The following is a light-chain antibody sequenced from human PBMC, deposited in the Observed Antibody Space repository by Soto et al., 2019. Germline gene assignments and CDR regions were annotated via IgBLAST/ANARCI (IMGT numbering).Light chain of an antibody. CDR3: AAWDDSLNGYV. J-gene: IGLJ1*01. CDR2: NNN. Sequence: QSGLTQPRSASGTPGHRVTISCSGGSSNIGTNAVNWYQQLPGTAPKLLIYNNNQRPSGVPDRFSGSKSGTSASLAISGLQSEDEADYYCAAWDDSLNGYVFGTGTKVTVL. V-gene: IGLV1-44*01. CDR1: SSNIGTNA.